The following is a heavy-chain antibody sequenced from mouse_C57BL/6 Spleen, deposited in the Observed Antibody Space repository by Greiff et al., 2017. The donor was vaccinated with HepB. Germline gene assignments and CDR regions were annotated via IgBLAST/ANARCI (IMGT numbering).Heavy chain of an antibody. J-gene: IGHJ3*01. CDR3: ARSEGYSNFAWFAY. CDR1: GFNIKDYY. CDR2: IDPEDGET. Sequence: EVQLQQSGAELVKPGTSVKLSCTASGFNIKDYYMHWVKQRTEQGLEWIGRIDPEDGETKYAPTFQGKATITADPSPNTSYLQLSSLTSEATAVYYGARSEGYSNFAWFAYWGQGTLVTVSA. D-gene: IGHD2-5*01. V-gene: IGHV14-2*01.